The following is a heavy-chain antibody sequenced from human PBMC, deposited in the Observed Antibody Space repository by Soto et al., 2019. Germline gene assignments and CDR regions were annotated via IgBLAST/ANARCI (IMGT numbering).Heavy chain of an antibody. CDR2: TFYRSKWYS. J-gene: IGHJ6*02. D-gene: IGHD1-26*01. V-gene: IGHV6-1*01. CDR3: ARVGRTSYGMDV. Sequence: QVQLQQSGPGLVRPSQTLSLTCAISGDSVSSNSASWNWIRLSPSRGLEWLGRTFYRSKWYSDSALSVKERITFNADTSKNEFSLQLKSVTPEDTALYYCARVGRTSYGMDVWGQGTPVTVSS. CDR1: GDSVSSNSAS.